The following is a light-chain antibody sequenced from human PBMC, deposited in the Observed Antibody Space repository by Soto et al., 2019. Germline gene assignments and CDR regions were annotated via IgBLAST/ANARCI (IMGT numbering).Light chain of an antibody. CDR1: QNVNSY. J-gene: IGKJ4*01. V-gene: IGKV3-11*01. CDR3: QQRSNWPLT. CDR2: AAS. Sequence: EIVLTQSPATLSLSPGERATLSCRASQNVNSYLAWYQQKPGQAPRLLIYAASNRATGIPARFSGSGSGTDFALTISSLEPEDFAVYYCQQRSNWPLTFGGGTKVEIK.